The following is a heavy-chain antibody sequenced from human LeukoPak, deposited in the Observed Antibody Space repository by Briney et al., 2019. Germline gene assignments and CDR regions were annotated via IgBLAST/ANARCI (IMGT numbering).Heavy chain of an antibody. Sequence: GGSLRLSCAASGFTFSSYAMHWVRQAPGKGLEWVAVISYDGSNKYYADSVKGRFTISRDNSKNTLHLQMNSLRAEDTAVYYCARAGSGYYYPEYFDYWGQGTLVTVSS. V-gene: IGHV3-30-3*01. J-gene: IGHJ4*02. D-gene: IGHD3-22*01. CDR1: GFTFSSYA. CDR3: ARAGSGYYYPEYFDY. CDR2: ISYDGSNK.